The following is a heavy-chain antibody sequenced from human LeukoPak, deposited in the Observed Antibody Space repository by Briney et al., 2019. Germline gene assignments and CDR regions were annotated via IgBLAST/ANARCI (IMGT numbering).Heavy chain of an antibody. D-gene: IGHD4-17*01. Sequence: ASVKVSCKASGYTFTSYYIHWVRQAPGQGLEWMGKINPSGDSTNYAQKFQGRVTMTRDMSTSTAYMELSSLRSEDTAVYYCARSYRDYEYNWFDPWGQGTLVTVSS. CDR3: ARSYRDYEYNWFDP. V-gene: IGHV1-46*01. CDR1: GYTFTSYY. CDR2: INPSGDST. J-gene: IGHJ5*02.